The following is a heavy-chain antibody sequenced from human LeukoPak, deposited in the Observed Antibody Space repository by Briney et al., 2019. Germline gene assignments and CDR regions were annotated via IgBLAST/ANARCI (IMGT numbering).Heavy chain of an antibody. J-gene: IGHJ4*02. V-gene: IGHV3-30*18. D-gene: IGHD3-22*01. CDR3: AKSYYYDSSGYYYVPIDY. CDR1: GFTFSSYG. CDR2: ISYDGSNK. Sequence: PGGSLRLSCAASGFTFSSYGMHWVRQAPGKGLEWVAVISYDGSNKYYADSVKGRFTISRDNSKNTLYLQMNSLRAEDTAVYYCAKSYYYDSSGYYYVPIDYWGQGTLVTVSS.